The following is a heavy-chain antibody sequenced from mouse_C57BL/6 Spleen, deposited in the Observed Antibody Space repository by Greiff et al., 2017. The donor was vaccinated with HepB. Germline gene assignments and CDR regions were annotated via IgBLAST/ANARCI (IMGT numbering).Heavy chain of an antibody. D-gene: IGHD1-1*01. CDR1: GYAFSSSW. Sequence: QVQLQQSGPELVKPGASVKISCKASGYAFSSSWMNWVKQRPGKGLEWIGRIYPGDGDTNYNGKFKGKATLTADKSSSTAYMQLSSLTSEDSAVYFCSVGGSSYFDYWGQGTTLTVSS. CDR3: SVGGSSYFDY. CDR2: IYPGDGDT. V-gene: IGHV1-82*01. J-gene: IGHJ2*01.